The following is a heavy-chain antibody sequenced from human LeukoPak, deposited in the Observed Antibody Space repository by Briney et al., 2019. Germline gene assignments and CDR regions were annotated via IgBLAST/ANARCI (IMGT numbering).Heavy chain of an antibody. CDR1: GFTLSTYW. V-gene: IGHV3-74*01. J-gene: IGHJ4*02. Sequence: GGSLRLSCAASGFTLSTYWMHWVRQAPRKGLVWVSRINSDGSTITYGDSVKGRFTTSRDNAKNTLYLQMNSLRAEDTAVYYCARVTVSSSEVIFDYWGQGSLVTVSS. CDR3: ARVTVSSSEVIFDY. CDR2: INSDGSTI. D-gene: IGHD1-20*01.